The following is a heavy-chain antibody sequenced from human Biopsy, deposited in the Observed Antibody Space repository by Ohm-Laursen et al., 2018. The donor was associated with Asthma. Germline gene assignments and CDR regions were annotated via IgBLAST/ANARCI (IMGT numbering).Heavy chain of an antibody. V-gene: IGHV3-30*03. J-gene: IGHJ3*02. D-gene: IGHD4-23*01. CDR2: ISYDGGNK. CDR3: ARTHERWTSIQDDALDI. CDR1: GFNFDDFA. Sequence: SLRLSCTASGFNFDDFAMHWVRQAPGKGLEWVAVISYDGGNKFYGDSVKGRFTLSRDNSRNTLYLQMNSLRVEDTAIYYCARTHERWTSIQDDALDIWGQGTMVIVSS.